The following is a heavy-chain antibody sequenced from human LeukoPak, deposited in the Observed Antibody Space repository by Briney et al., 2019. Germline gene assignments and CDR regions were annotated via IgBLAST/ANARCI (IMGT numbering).Heavy chain of an antibody. V-gene: IGHV1-46*01. CDR1: GYTFTNYY. Sequence: GASVKISCKASGYTFTNYYIHWVRQAPGQGLEWVGLINPNGGNTGYAQRFQGRVTMTTDTSTSTAYMELRSLRSDDTAVYYCAREPENPGNWFDPWGQGTLVTVSS. CDR3: AREPENPGNWFDP. D-gene: IGHD2/OR15-2a*01. CDR2: INPNGGNT. J-gene: IGHJ5*02.